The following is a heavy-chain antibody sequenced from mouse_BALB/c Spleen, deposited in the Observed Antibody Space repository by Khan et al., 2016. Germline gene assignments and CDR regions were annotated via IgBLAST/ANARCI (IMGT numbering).Heavy chain of an antibody. Sequence: VQLQESGAELARPGASVRMSCKASGYTFTTYTMHWVKQRPGQGLEWIGYIIPSSGYTNYNQKFKDKATFTADKSSSTAFMQLSSLTSEDSAVYYSDRERTLVANFDYWGQGTTLTVSS. CDR1: GYTFTTYT. CDR3: DRERTLVANFDY. V-gene: IGHV1-4*01. J-gene: IGHJ2*01. D-gene: IGHD1-1*01. CDR2: IIPSSGYT.